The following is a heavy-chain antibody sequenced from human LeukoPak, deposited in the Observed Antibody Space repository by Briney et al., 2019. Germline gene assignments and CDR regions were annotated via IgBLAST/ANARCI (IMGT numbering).Heavy chain of an antibody. J-gene: IGHJ5*02. D-gene: IGHD4-11*01. Sequence: SETLSLTCNVSGGSISSSTYYWSWIRQPPGMGLGWIGSIYCSGSTLYNASLKSRVTISVDTSKNHFSLKLSSVTAADTAVYYCARHFHYSNNWFDPWGQGTLVTVSS. CDR3: ARHFHYSNNWFDP. V-gene: IGHV4-39*01. CDR2: IYCSGST. CDR1: GGSISSSTYY.